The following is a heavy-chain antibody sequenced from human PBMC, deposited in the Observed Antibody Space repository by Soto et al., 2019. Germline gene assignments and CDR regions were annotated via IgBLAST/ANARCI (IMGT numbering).Heavy chain of an antibody. V-gene: IGHV3-23*01. CDR1: GITISNYP. CDR2: ISGSGDRT. D-gene: IGHD3-22*01. CDR3: VKDDGGYPSTAPH. J-gene: IGHJ4*02. Sequence: GGSLRLSCAASGITISNYPMSWVRQAPGKGLDWVSGISGSGDRTYYADSAKGRFTISKDISGNSLSLQLDSLGVEDTAVYFCVKDDGGYPSTAPHWGQGTLVTVPS.